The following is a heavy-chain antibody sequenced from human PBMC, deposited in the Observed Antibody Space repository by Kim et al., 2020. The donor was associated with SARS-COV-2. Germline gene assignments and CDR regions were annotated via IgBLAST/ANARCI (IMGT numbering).Heavy chain of an antibody. D-gene: IGHD5-18*01. CDR3: ARDQSNSYGHNAFDI. Sequence: GGSLRLSCAASGFTVSSNYMSWVRQAPGKGLEWVSVIYSGGSTYYADSVKGRFTISRDNSKNTLYLQMNSLRAEDTAVYYCARDQSNSYGHNAFDIWGQGTMVTVSS. V-gene: IGHV3-53*01. CDR2: IYSGGST. J-gene: IGHJ3*02. CDR1: GFTVSSNY.